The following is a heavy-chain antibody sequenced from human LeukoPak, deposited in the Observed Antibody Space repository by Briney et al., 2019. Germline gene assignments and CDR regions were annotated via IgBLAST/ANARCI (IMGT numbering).Heavy chain of an antibody. D-gene: IGHD4-17*01. CDR3: ARREARSGIDYGAYEYYFDY. Sequence: GGSPRLSCAASRFTFDDYGMSWVRQAPGKGLEWVSGINWNGGSTGYADSVKGRFTISRDNAKNSLYLQMNSLRAEDTALYHCARREARSGIDYGAYEYYFDYWGQGTLVTVSS. CDR2: INWNGGST. V-gene: IGHV3-20*01. J-gene: IGHJ4*02. CDR1: RFTFDDYG.